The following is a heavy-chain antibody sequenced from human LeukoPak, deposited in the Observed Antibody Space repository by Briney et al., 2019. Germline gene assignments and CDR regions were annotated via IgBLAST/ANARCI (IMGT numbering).Heavy chain of an antibody. J-gene: IGHJ4*02. V-gene: IGHV4-31*03. CDR1: GGSISSGGYY. Sequence: PSETLSLTCTVSGGSISSGGYYWSWIRQHPGKGLEWIGYIYYSGSTYYNPSLKSRVTISVDTSKNQFSLKLSSVTAADTAVYYCARAYQYYYDSSGYYAHYFDYWGQGTLVTVSS. CDR2: IYYSGST. CDR3: ARAYQYYYDSSGYYAHYFDY. D-gene: IGHD3-22*01.